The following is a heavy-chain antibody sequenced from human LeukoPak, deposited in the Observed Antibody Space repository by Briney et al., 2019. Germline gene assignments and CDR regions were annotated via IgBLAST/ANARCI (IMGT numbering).Heavy chain of an antibody. CDR1: GFTFSSYS. V-gene: IGHV3-21*01. Sequence: GGSLRLPCAASGFTFSSYSMNWVRQAPGKGLEWVSSISSSSSYIYYADSVKGRFTISRDNAKNSLYLQMNSLRAEDTAVYYCARRLATIRSQVDYWGQGTLVTVSS. D-gene: IGHD5-12*01. J-gene: IGHJ4*02. CDR3: ARRLATIRSQVDY. CDR2: ISSSSSYI.